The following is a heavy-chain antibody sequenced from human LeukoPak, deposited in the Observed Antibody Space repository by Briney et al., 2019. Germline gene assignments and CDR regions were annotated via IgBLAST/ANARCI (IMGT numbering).Heavy chain of an antibody. CDR1: GYSFSTQW. V-gene: IGHV5-51*01. CDR3: ARQNNFFDP. Sequence: GESLKTSFKASGYSFSTQWSGWVARLPGKGLEWMGIIYPGDSDTRYSPSFQGQVTISADKSISTAYLQWSSLKASDTAMYYCARQNNFFDPWGQGTLVTVSS. J-gene: IGHJ5*02. CDR2: IYPGDSDT.